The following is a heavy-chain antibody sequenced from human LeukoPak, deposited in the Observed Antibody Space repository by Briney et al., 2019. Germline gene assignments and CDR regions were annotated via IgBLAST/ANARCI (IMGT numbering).Heavy chain of an antibody. D-gene: IGHD4/OR15-4a*01. Sequence: ASVKGSCKASGYTFTSYYMHWVRQAPGHGLEWRGIINPSGGSTSYAQKFQGRVTMTRHTSTSTVYMEMSRLRSEATAVYYCAREYAKYFDYWGQGSLVTVSS. V-gene: IGHV1-46*01. CDR1: GYTFTSYY. J-gene: IGHJ4*02. CDR2: INPSGGST. CDR3: AREYAKYFDY.